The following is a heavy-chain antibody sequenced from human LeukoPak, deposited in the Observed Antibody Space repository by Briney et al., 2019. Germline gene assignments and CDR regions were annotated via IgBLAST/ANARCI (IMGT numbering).Heavy chain of an antibody. CDR1: GGSISSGGYS. J-gene: IGHJ4*02. CDR2: IYHSGST. V-gene: IGHV4-30-2*01. CDR3: ARQYYDFWSGYTQIFDY. D-gene: IGHD3-3*01. Sequence: PSQTLSLTCAVSGGSISSGGYSWSWIRQPPGKGLEWIGYIYHSGSTYYNPSLKSRVTISVDTSKNQFSLKLSSVTAADTAVYYCARQYYDFWSGYTQIFDYWGQGTLVTVSS.